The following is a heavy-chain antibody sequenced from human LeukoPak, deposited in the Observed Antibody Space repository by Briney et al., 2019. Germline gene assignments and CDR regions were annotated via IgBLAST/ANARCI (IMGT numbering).Heavy chain of an antibody. CDR3: ARDKGYYYYYYYMDV. CDR2: IMPISGTA. V-gene: IGHV1-69*06. Sequence: GASVKVSCKASGGTFSSYVINWVRQAPGQGLEWMGGIMPISGTANHAQKFQGRVTITADKSTSTAYMELSSLRSEDTAVYYCARDKGYYYYYYYMDVWGKGTTVTVSS. CDR1: GGTFSSYV. D-gene: IGHD2-15*01. J-gene: IGHJ6*03.